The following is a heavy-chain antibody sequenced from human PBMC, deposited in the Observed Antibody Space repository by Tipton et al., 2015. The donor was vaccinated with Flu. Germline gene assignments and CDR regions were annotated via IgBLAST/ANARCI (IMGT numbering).Heavy chain of an antibody. Sequence: SLRLSCEASGFIFNLFGMHWVRQAPGKGLEWVAFIWYDGNRNKEYYADSVKGRFTISRDTSKNTVYLQINSLRADDTAVYFCARDGPEWNYFAYMDVWGKGIKVTVSS. CDR1: GFIFNLFG. J-gene: IGHJ6*03. V-gene: IGHV3-33*01. CDR3: ARDGPEWNYFAYMDV. D-gene: IGHD3-3*01. CDR2: IWYDGNRNKE.